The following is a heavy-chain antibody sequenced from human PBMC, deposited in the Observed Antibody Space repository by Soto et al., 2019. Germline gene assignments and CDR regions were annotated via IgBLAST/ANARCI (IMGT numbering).Heavy chain of an antibody. CDR2: IYHSGST. CDR1: GGSISSGGYS. V-gene: IGHV4-30-2*01. J-gene: IGHJ4*02. CDR3: ARGGSGYHFDY. Sequence: SETLSLTCAVSGGSISSGGYSWSWIRQPPGKGLEWIGYIYHSGSTYYNPSLKSRVTISVDRSKNQFSLKLSSVTAADTAVYYCARGGSGYHFDYWGQGTLVTVSS. D-gene: IGHD5-12*01.